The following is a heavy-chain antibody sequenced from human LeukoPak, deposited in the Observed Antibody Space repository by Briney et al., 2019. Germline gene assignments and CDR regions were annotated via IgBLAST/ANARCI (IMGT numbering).Heavy chain of an antibody. Sequence: GGPLRLSCAASGFTFSSYWMSWVRQAPGKGLEWVANIKQDGSEKYYVDSVKGRFTISRDNAKNSLYLQMNSLRAEDTAVYYCARDKAFCSGGSCYPFRAAYFDYWGQGTLVTVSS. CDR1: GFTFSSYW. J-gene: IGHJ4*02. CDR3: ARDKAFCSGGSCYPFRAAYFDY. CDR2: IKQDGSEK. D-gene: IGHD2-15*01. V-gene: IGHV3-7*01.